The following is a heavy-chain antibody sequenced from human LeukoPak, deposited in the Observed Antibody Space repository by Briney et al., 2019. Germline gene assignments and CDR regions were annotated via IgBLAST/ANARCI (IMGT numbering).Heavy chain of an antibody. V-gene: IGHV4-59*08. CDR3: AGHSNWNVGGVDGFDP. CDR1: GGSFSSYY. D-gene: IGHD1-20*01. J-gene: IGHJ5*02. CDR2: IHNSGSP. Sequence: SETLSLTCTVSGGSFSSYYWNWIRQAPGKGLEWIAYIHNSGSPRYNPSLKTRVTISIDTSKNQLSLQLNSVTAADAAVYYCAGHSNWNVGGVDGFDPWGQGTQVTVSS.